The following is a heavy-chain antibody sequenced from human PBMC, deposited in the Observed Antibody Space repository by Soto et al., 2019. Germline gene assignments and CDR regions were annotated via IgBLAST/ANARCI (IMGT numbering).Heavy chain of an antibody. V-gene: IGHV4-59*12. Sequence: QVQLQESGPGLVKPSETLSLTCTVSGGSISSYYWSWIRQPPGKGLEWIGYIYYSGSTNYNPSLQSRITILVDTSKNQFSLKLSSVTAADTAVYYCARERGTPKLDPWGQGTLVTVSS. CDR2: IYYSGST. D-gene: IGHD2-15*01. CDR3: ARERGTPKLDP. J-gene: IGHJ5*02. CDR1: GGSISSYY.